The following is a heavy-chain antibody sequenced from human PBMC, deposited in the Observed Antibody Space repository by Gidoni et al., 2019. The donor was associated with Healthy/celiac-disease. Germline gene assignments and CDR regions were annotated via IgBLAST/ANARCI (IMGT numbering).Heavy chain of an antibody. J-gene: IGHJ6*02. CDR3: ARDKQIVGAYYYYGMDV. Sequence: EVQLVESGGGLVKPGGSLRLSCAASAFTFSSYSMNGVRQAPGKGLEWVSSISSSSSYIYYADSVKGRFTISRDNAKNSLYLQMNSLRAEDTAVYYCARDKQIVGAYYYYGMDVWGQGTTVTVSS. D-gene: IGHD1-26*01. V-gene: IGHV3-21*01. CDR2: ISSSSSYI. CDR1: AFTFSSYS.